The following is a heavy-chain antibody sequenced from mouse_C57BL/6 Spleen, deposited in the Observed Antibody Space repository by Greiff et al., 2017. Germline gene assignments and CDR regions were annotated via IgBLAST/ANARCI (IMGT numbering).Heavy chain of an antibody. CDR3: ARSYYGSNWYFDV. Sequence: QVQLKESGAELVRPGTSVKVSCKASGYAFTNYLIEWVKQRPGQGLEWIGVINPGSGGTNYNEKFKGKATLTADKSSSTAYIQLSSLTSEDSAVYFCARSYYGSNWYFDVWGTGTTVTVSS. J-gene: IGHJ1*03. D-gene: IGHD1-1*01. V-gene: IGHV1-54*01. CDR2: INPGSGGT. CDR1: GYAFTNYL.